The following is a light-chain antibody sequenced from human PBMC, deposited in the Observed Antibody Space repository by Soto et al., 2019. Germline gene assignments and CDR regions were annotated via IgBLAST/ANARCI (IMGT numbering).Light chain of an antibody. J-gene: IGKJ5*01. CDR2: GAT. CDR1: QTVSSN. Sequence: EIMMTQSPATLTLSPGERATLSCGASQTVSSNLACYQQKRGQAPRLLVYGATTRATGIPARISGSGSGTDFTLTISSLQSEDFAFYYCQQYNDWPMTFGQGTRLDIK. CDR3: QQYNDWPMT. V-gene: IGKV3-15*01.